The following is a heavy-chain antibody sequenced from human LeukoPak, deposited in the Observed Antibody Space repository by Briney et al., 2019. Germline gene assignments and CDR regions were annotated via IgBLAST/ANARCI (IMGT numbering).Heavy chain of an antibody. CDR3: ARQVRDAFDI. Sequence: AGGSLRLSCAASGFTFSSYAMHWVRQAPGKGLEWVAVISYDGSNKYYADSVKGRFTISRDNSKNTLYLQMNSLRAEDTAVYYCARQVRDAFDIWGQGTMVTVSS. CDR1: GFTFSSYA. J-gene: IGHJ3*02. V-gene: IGHV3-30*04. CDR2: ISYDGSNK.